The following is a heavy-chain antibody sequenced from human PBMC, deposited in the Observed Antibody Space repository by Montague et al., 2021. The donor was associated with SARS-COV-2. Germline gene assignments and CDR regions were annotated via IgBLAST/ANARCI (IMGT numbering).Heavy chain of an antibody. CDR1: GGSISNSN. J-gene: IGHJ2*01. V-gene: IGHV4-59*13. Sequence: SETLSPTRSVSGGSISNSNWGWVRQCPGQGMEWVGYINYSGSVTTSYXPSLKSRVSISVDTSENQFSLKLTSVTAADTAVYYCAGRGGGEVFARFMYWYFEFGSQGSLVTVSS. D-gene: IGHD2-21*01. CDR3: AGRGGGEVFARFMYWYFEF. CDR2: INYSGSVTT.